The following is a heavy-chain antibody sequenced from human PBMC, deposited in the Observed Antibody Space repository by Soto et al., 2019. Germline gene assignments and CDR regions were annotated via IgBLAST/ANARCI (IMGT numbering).Heavy chain of an antibody. D-gene: IGHD2-2*01. Sequence: GGSLRLSCAASGFSFSTYTMRWARQAPGKGLEWVSAISGSGGSPSYADSVQGRFTISRDNPKNTLYLQMNSLRAEDTAMYYCAKARCSTTNCYVPDYWGQGTLVTVSS. V-gene: IGHV3-23*01. CDR1: GFSFSTYT. CDR3: AKARCSTTNCYVPDY. J-gene: IGHJ4*02. CDR2: ISGSGGSP.